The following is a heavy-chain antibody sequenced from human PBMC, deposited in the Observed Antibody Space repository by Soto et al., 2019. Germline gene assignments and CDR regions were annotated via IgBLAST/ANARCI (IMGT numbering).Heavy chain of an antibody. D-gene: IGHD5-18*01. J-gene: IGHJ4*02. CDR2: IHYRGST. CDR1: GGSISGNY. CDR3: ARGWRGYSYGLDY. Sequence: SETLSLTCVVSGGSISGNYWFWIRQPPGRGLEWIGYIHYRGSTSYSPSLKSRVTISLDTSKNRFSLNLSSVTAADTAVYFCARGWRGYSYGLDYWGLGTLVTVSS. V-gene: IGHV4-59*01.